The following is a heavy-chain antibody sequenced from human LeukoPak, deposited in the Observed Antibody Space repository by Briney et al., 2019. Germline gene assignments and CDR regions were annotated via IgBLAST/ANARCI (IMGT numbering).Heavy chain of an antibody. CDR1: GGTFSSYA. J-gene: IGHJ3*02. V-gene: IGHV1-69*05. CDR3: ARGAKITVISIFGVVDAFEI. CDR2: IIPIFGTA. D-gene: IGHD3-3*01. Sequence: SVKVSCTASGGTFSSYAISWVRQAPGQGLEWMGGIIPIFGTANYAQKFQGRVTITTDESTSTAYMELSILRSEDTAVYTCARGAKITVISIFGVVDAFEIWGQGTMVTVSS.